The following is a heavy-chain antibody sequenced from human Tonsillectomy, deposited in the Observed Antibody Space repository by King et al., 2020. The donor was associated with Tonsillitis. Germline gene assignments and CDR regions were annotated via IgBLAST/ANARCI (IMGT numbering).Heavy chain of an antibody. CDR3: AREGLGYDTVLGLDY. CDR1: GGSISSGDYY. CDR2: IYYSGST. J-gene: IGHJ4*02. D-gene: IGHD3-9*01. V-gene: IGHV4-30-4*01. Sequence: VPLQESGPGLVKPSKTLSLTCTVSGGSISSGDYYWRWIRQPPGKGLEWIGYIYYSGSTYYNPSLKSRLTISVDTSKNQFSLKLSSVTAADTAVYYCAREGLGYDTVLGLDYWGQGTLVTVSS.